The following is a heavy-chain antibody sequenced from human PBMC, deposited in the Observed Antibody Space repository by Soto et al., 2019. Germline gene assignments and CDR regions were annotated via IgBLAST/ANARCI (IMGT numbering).Heavy chain of an antibody. J-gene: IGHJ4*02. V-gene: IGHV1-46*03. CDR1: GYTFTSYY. CDR2: INPSGGST. D-gene: IGHD2-21*02. CDR3: AREASHIVVVTAMHY. Sequence: ASVKVSCKASGYTFTSYYMHWVRQAPGQGLEWMGIINPSGGSTSYAQKFQGRVTMTRDTSTSTVYMELSSLRSEDTAVYYCAREASHIVVVTAMHYWGQGIRVTVSS.